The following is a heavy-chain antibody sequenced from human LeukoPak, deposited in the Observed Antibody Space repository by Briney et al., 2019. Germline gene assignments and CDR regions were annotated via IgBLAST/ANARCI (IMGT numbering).Heavy chain of an antibody. V-gene: IGHV5-51*01. CDR1: GYSFTSYW. CDR2: IYPGDSDT. Sequence: GESLKISCKGSGYSFTSYWIGWVRQMPGKGLEWMGIIYPGDSDTRYSPSFQGQVTISADKSISTAYLQWSSLKASDTAMYYCATLPRNCSGGSCYFGFDPWGPGNPGHRLL. J-gene: IGHJ5*02. D-gene: IGHD2-15*01. CDR3: ATLPRNCSGGSCYFGFDP.